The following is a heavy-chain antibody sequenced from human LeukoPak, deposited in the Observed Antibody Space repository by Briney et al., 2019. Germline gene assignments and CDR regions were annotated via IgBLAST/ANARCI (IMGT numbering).Heavy chain of an antibody. Sequence: MSSETLSLTCSVSGASISSGSYYWAWIRQPAGKGQEWIGRMYSSGSTDYNPSLTSRVTISGDMSKNQFSLKVSSVTAADTAVYYCARARGGYDATFEYWGQGSLVTVSS. CDR3: ARARGGYDATFEY. D-gene: IGHD5-12*01. V-gene: IGHV4-61*02. J-gene: IGHJ4*02. CDR1: GASISSGSYY. CDR2: MYSSGST.